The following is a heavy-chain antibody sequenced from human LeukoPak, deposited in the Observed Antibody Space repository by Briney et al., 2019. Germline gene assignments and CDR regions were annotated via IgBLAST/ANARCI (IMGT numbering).Heavy chain of an antibody. Sequence: GGSLRLSCAASGFTFSSYAMHWVRQAPGKGLEWVAVISYDGSNKYYADSVRGRFTISRDNSKNTLYLQMNSLRAEDTAVYYCANQAGAFDIWGQGTMVTVSS. V-gene: IGHV3-30-3*01. CDR3: ANQAGAFDI. CDR2: ISYDGSNK. J-gene: IGHJ3*02. CDR1: GFTFSSYA.